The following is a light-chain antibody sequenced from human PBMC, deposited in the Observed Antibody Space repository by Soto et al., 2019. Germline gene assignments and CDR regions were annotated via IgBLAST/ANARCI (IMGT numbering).Light chain of an antibody. CDR3: LQHSDYPFT. CDR1: RGIRDA. Sequence: DIQMTQSPSSLSASVGDRVTITCRASRGIRDALGWYQQKAGKVPKRVIYSASSLQRGVPSRFSGSGSETEFTLTISSLQPEDFATYYCLQHSDYPFTFGQGTRLE. J-gene: IGKJ2*01. CDR2: SAS. V-gene: IGKV1-17*01.